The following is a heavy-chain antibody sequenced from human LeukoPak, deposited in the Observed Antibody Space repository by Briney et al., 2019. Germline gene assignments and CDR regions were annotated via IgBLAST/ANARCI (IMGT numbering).Heavy chain of an antibody. CDR2: IYYSGST. D-gene: IGHD3-3*01. Sequence: SETLSLTCTVSGGSISSYYWSWIRQPPGKGLEWIGYIYYSGSTNYNPSLKSRVTISVDTSKNQFSLKLSTVTAADTAVYYCARGTPYYDFWSGLAADYWGQGTLVTVSS. CDR1: GGSISSYY. CDR3: ARGTPYYDFWSGLAADY. J-gene: IGHJ4*02. V-gene: IGHV4-59*01.